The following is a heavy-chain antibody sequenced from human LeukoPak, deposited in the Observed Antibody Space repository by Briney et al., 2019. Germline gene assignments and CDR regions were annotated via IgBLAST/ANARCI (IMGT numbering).Heavy chain of an antibody. CDR2: INSDGSST. CDR1: GFMFSSYW. D-gene: IGHD2-2*01. Sequence: GGSLRLSCVASGFMFSSYWMNWVRQAPGKGLVWVSRINSDGSSTSYADSVKGRFTISRDNAKNTLFLQMNSLRAEDTAVYYCARGPGGFDIWGQGTMVTVSS. V-gene: IGHV3-74*01. CDR3: ARGPGGFDI. J-gene: IGHJ3*02.